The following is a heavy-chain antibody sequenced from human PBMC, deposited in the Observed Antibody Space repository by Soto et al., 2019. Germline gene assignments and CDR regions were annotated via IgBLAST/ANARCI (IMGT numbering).Heavy chain of an antibody. Sequence: SETLSLTCAVYGGSFSGYYWSWIRQPPGKGLEWIGEINHSGSTNYNPSLKSRVTISVDTSKNQFSLKLSSVTAADTAVYYCARAYVWGSYRPYYFDYWGQGTLVTVSS. D-gene: IGHD3-16*02. CDR3: ARAYVWGSYRPYYFDY. CDR1: GGSFSGYY. J-gene: IGHJ4*02. CDR2: INHSGST. V-gene: IGHV4-34*01.